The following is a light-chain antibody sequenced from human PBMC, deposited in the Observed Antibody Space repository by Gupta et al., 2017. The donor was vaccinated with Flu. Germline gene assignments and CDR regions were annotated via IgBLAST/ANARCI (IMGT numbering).Light chain of an antibody. CDR1: QHLVYIDGNTS. CDR2: KFS. V-gene: IGKV2-30*01. Sequence: DVVVTQSPLSLPVTLGLPASISCRSSQHLVYIDGNTSLKWFQHRPGQSPRRLIYKFSNRDSGVPDRFSGSGSGTDFTLKICRVEAEDVGVYYCMQGSHFPPAFGQGTRLEI. J-gene: IGKJ5*01. CDR3: MQGSHFPPA.